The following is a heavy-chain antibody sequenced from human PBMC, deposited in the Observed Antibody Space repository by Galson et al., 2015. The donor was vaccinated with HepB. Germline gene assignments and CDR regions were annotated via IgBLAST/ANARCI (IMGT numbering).Heavy chain of an antibody. CDR2: INPSSEAR. Sequence: SVKVSCKASGYTFSSYFLHWVRQALGQGLEWMGTINPSSEARRSAQKFQGRVTMTSDTSTSTVYMELSSLRTEDTALYYCATEVAGTYYFDYWGQGTLVTVSS. J-gene: IGHJ4*02. V-gene: IGHV1-46*01. D-gene: IGHD1-26*01. CDR1: GYTFSSYF. CDR3: ATEVAGTYYFDY.